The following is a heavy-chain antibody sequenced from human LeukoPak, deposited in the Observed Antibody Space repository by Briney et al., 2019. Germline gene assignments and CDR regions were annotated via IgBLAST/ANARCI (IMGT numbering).Heavy chain of an antibody. Sequence: GGSLRLSCAASGFTFNNFGMSWVRQAPGKGLEWVSDISNDGRTIYYADSVKGRFAISRDNAKNSLYLQMNSLRDEDTAVYYCARGLEYGDYVVYWGQGTLATVSS. CDR1: GFTFNNFG. CDR3: ARGLEYGDYVVY. J-gene: IGHJ4*02. D-gene: IGHD3-3*01. V-gene: IGHV3-48*02. CDR2: ISNDGRTI.